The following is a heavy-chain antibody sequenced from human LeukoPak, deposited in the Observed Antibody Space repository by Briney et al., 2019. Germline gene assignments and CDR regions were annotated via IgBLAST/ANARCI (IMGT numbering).Heavy chain of an antibody. CDR3: ARGWAVVVPAAIRPPSMDV. CDR2: INHSGST. D-gene: IGHD2-2*02. V-gene: IGHV4-34*01. J-gene: IGHJ6*02. Sequence: SETLSLTCAVYGGSFSGYYWSWIRQPPGKGLEWIGEINHSGSTNYNPSLKSRVTISVDTSKNQFSLKLSSVTTADTAVYYCARGWAVVVPAAIRPPSMDVWGQGTTVTVSS. CDR1: GGSFSGYY.